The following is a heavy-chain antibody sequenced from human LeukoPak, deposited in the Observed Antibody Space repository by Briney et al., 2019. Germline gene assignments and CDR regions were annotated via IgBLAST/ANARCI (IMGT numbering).Heavy chain of an antibody. D-gene: IGHD3-3*01. Sequence: GGSLRLSCAASGFTFSSYGMHWVRQAPGKGLEWVAFIRYDGSNKYYADSVKGRFTISRDNSKNTLYLQMNSLRAEDTAVYYCAKDRLGDYYDFWSGYYFDYWGQGTLVTVSS. J-gene: IGHJ4*02. CDR3: AKDRLGDYYDFWSGYYFDY. V-gene: IGHV3-30*02. CDR1: GFTFSSYG. CDR2: IRYDGSNK.